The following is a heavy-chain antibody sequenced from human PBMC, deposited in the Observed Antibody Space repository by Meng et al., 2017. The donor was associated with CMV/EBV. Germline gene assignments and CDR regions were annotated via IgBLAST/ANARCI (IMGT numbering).Heavy chain of an antibody. CDR2: IIPIFGTA. V-gene: IGHV1-69*12. J-gene: IGHJ4*02. CDR3: ARNQPSRGWSHEDY. D-gene: IGHD2-15*01. Sequence: QVRRVQSGAEGMKPGSSVKVSCKASGGTFSSYATSWVRQAPGQGLEWMGGIIPIFGTANYAQKFQGRVTITADESTSTAYMELSSLRSEDTAVYYCARNQPSRGWSHEDYWGQGTLVTVSS. CDR1: GGTFSSYA.